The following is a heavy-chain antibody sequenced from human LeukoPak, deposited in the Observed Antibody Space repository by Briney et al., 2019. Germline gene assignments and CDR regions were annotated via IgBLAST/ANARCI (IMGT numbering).Heavy chain of an antibody. CDR3: AKVAACLFNWFDP. J-gene: IGHJ5*02. Sequence: GGSLRLSCAASGFSFEDYALHWVRQAPGKGLEWVSLISGGGTSTYYADSVRGRFTISRDNSKNSLYLQMNSLRTEDTALYYCAKVAACLFNWFDPWGQGTLVTVSS. CDR2: ISGGGTST. CDR1: GFSFEDYA. D-gene: IGHD3-16*01. V-gene: IGHV3-43*02.